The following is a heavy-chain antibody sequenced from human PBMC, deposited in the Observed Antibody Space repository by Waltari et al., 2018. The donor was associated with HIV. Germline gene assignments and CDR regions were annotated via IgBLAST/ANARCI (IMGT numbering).Heavy chain of an antibody. CDR2: IKQDGSEK. J-gene: IGHJ4*02. V-gene: IGHV3-7*01. CDR1: GFTFSRYW. CDR3: ARDRHYDILTGSYFDY. D-gene: IGHD3-9*01. Sequence: EVQLVESGGGLVQPGGSLRLSCAASGFTFSRYWMSWVRQAPGKGLEWVANIKQDGSEKYYVDSVKGRFTISRDNAKNSLYLQMNSLRAEDTAVYYCARDRHYDILTGSYFDYWGQGTLVTVSS.